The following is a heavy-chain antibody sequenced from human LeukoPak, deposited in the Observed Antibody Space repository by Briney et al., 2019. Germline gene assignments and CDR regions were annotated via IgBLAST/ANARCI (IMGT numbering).Heavy chain of an antibody. CDR2: IYHSGST. J-gene: IGHJ5*02. V-gene: IGHV4-30-2*01. CDR3: ARDHGYSYGTAQFDP. D-gene: IGHD5-18*01. CDR1: GGSISSGGYY. Sequence: PSQTLSLTCTVSGGSISSGGYYWSWIRQPPGKGLEWIGYIYHSGSTNYNPSLKSRVTISVDRSKNQFSLKLSSVTAADTAVYYCARDHGYSYGTAQFDPWGQGTLVTVSS.